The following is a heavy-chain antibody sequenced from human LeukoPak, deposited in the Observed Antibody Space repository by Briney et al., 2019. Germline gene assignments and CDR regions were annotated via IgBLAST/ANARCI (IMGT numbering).Heavy chain of an antibody. Sequence: PGGSLRLSCAASGFTFSSYSMNWVRQAPGKGLEWVSSISSSSSYIYYADSVKGRFTISRDNAKNPLYLQMNSLRAEDTAVYYCARDDMAAAHDDYWGQGTLVTVSS. V-gene: IGHV3-21*01. CDR1: GFTFSSYS. D-gene: IGHD6-13*01. CDR3: ARDDMAAAHDDY. J-gene: IGHJ4*02. CDR2: ISSSSSYI.